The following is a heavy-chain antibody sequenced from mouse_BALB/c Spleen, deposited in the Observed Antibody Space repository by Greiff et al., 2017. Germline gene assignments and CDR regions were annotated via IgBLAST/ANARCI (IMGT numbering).Heavy chain of an antibody. Sequence: QVTLKVSGPGILQPSQTLSLTCSFSGFSLSTSGMGVGWIRQPSGKGLEWLAHIWWDDDKRYNPALKSRLTISKDTSSNQVFLKIASVDTADTATYCCALITTAYAMDYWGQGTSVTVSS. V-gene: IGHV8-8*01. D-gene: IGHD1-2*01. CDR3: ALITTAYAMDY. J-gene: IGHJ4*01. CDR1: GFSLSTSGMG. CDR2: IWWDDDK.